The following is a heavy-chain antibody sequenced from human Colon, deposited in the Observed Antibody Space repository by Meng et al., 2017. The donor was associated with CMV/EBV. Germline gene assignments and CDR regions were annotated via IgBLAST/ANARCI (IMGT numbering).Heavy chain of an antibody. CDR1: GGSISSGEYY. Sequence: AGSGGSISSGEYYWSWIRQPPGKGLEWIGYIYYSGSTYYNPSLKSRVTISVDTSKNQFSLKLSSVTAADTAVYYCASFHTAGWFGPWGQGTLVTVSS. D-gene: IGHD2-21*02. CDR3: ASFHTAGWFGP. CDR2: IYYSGST. J-gene: IGHJ5*02. V-gene: IGHV4-30-4*01.